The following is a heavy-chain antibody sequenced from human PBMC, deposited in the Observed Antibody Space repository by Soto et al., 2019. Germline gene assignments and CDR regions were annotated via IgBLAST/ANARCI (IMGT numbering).Heavy chain of an antibody. CDR1: GFTFSSYW. D-gene: IGHD3-9*01. V-gene: IGHV3-7*01. J-gene: IGHJ6*04. Sequence: GGSLRLSCAASGFTFSSYWMSWVRQAPGKGLEWVANIKQDGSEKYYVDSVKGRFTISRDNAKNSRYLQMNSLRAEDTAVYYCARPRGVYYDILTGLWMDVWGKGTTVTVSS. CDR2: IKQDGSEK. CDR3: ARPRGVYYDILTGLWMDV.